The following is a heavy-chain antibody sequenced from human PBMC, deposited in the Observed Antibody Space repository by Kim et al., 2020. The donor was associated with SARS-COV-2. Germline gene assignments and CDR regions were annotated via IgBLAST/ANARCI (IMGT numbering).Heavy chain of an antibody. V-gene: IGHV3-73*01. CDR3: TRVPGTALAVWDAYV. CDR1: GFSFSDSA. CDR2: IRSKANSYAT. D-gene: IGHD3-16*01. Sequence: GGSLRLSCAASGFSFSDSAMHWVRQASGKGLEWVGRIRSKANSYATTYAASVKCRFTISRDDSKNAAYMQMNSLKTEDTAVYYCTRVPGTALAVWDAYV. J-gene: IGHJ3*02.